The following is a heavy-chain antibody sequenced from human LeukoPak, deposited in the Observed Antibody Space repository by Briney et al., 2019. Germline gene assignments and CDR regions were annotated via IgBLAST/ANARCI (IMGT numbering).Heavy chain of an antibody. CDR1: GDSISSGDYS. V-gene: IGHV4-30-2*01. Sequence: SETLSLTCAVSGDSISSGDYSWSWLRQPSGRGLEWIGYIFHSGNSYYNPSLKSRVTISVDKSKNQFSLRLTSVTAADTAVYYCARELWFVNAPGSWLDLWGQGALVTVSS. D-gene: IGHD3-10*01. J-gene: IGHJ5*02. CDR2: IFHSGNS. CDR3: ARELWFVNAPGSWLDL.